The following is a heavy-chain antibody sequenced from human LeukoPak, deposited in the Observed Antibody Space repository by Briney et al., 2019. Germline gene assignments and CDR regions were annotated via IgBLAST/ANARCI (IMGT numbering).Heavy chain of an antibody. CDR1: GFTVSSNY. V-gene: IGHV3-23*01. CDR2: ISGSGGST. D-gene: IGHD6-19*01. CDR3: AKDRLVAVAGSSFDY. Sequence: GGPLRLSCAASGFTVSSNYMSWVRQAPGKGLEWVSAISGSGGSTYYADSVKGRFTISRDNSKNTLYLQMNSLRAEDTAVYYCAKDRLVAVAGSSFDYWGQGTLVTVSS. J-gene: IGHJ4*02.